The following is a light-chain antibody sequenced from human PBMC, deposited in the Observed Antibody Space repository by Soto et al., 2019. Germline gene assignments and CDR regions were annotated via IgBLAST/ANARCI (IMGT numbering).Light chain of an antibody. J-gene: IGLJ2*01. CDR3: AAWDDSLSGQV. Sequence: QPVLTQPSSASGTPGQRVTISCSGSSSTIGTNYVYWYQQFPGTAPKLLIYRNNQRSSGVPDRFSGSKSGTSASLAISGLRPEDEADYYCAAWDDSLSGQVFGGGTKLTVL. CDR2: RNN. CDR1: SSTIGTNY. V-gene: IGLV1-47*01.